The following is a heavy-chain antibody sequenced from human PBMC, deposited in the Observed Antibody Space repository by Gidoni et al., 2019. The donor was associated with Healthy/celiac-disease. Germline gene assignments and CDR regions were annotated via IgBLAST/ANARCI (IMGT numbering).Heavy chain of an antibody. D-gene: IGHD3-10*01. J-gene: IGHJ6*02. CDR3: TRPSYGSGSYYNVDYYGMDV. V-gene: IGHV3-73*01. Sequence: KGRFTISRDDSKNTAYLQMNSLKTEDTAVYYCTRPSYGSGSYYNVDYYGMDVWGQGTTVTVSS.